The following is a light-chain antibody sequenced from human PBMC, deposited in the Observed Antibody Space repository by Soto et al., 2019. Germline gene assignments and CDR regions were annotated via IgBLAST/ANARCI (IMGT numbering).Light chain of an antibody. V-gene: IGLV1-44*01. CDR1: SSNIGSNT. CDR3: AAWDASLKAWV. J-gene: IGLJ3*02. Sequence: QPVLTQPPSASGTPGQRVTISCSGSSSNIGSNTVNWYQQLPGTAPKLLIYSNNQRPSGVPDRFSGSKSGTSASLAISGLQSEDEAAYYCAAWDASLKAWVFGGGTKLTVL. CDR2: SNN.